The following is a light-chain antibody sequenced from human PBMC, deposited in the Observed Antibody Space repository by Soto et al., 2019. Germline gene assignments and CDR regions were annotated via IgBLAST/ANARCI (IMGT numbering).Light chain of an antibody. CDR1: QSVSSSY. Sequence: EIVLTQSPGTLSLSPGERATLSCRASQSVSSSYLAWYQQKPGQAPRLLIYGASSRATGITDRFSGSGSGTDFTLTISRREPEDFAVYYCQQYGSSPTYTFGQGTKLEIK. CDR2: GAS. J-gene: IGKJ2*01. CDR3: QQYGSSPTYT. V-gene: IGKV3-20*01.